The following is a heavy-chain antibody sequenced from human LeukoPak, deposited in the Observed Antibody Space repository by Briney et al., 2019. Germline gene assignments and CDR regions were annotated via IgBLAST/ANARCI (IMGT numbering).Heavy chain of an antibody. Sequence: SETLSLTCAVYGGSFSGYYWSWIRQPPGKGLEWIGEINHSGSTNYNPSLKSRVTISVDTSKNQFSLKLSSVTAADTAVYYCARRSCSGGTCYESRGWFDSWGQGTLVTVSS. J-gene: IGHJ5*01. V-gene: IGHV4-34*01. CDR1: GGSFSGYY. D-gene: IGHD2-15*01. CDR2: INHSGST. CDR3: ARRSCSGGTCYESRGWFDS.